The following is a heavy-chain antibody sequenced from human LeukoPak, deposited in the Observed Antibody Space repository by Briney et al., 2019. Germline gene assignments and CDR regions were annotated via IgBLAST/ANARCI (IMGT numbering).Heavy chain of an antibody. Sequence: GGSLRLSCAASGFTFSSYSMNWVRQAPGKGLEWVSAVSGSGGSTYYADSVKGRFTISRDNSKNTLYLQMNSLRAEDTAVYYCAKDAPSVGARHFDYWGQGTLVTVSS. J-gene: IGHJ4*02. CDR2: VSGSGGST. D-gene: IGHD1-26*01. CDR1: GFTFSSYS. V-gene: IGHV3-23*01. CDR3: AKDAPSVGARHFDY.